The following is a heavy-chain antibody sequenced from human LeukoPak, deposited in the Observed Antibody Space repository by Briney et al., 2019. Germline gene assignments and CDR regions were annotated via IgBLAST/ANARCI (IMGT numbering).Heavy chain of an antibody. CDR2: IYSGGST. V-gene: IGHV3-53*01. J-gene: IGHJ4*02. CDR3: ARELQYHYYES. D-gene: IGHD2-2*01. CDR1: GFTVSNNY. Sequence: GGSLRLSCAASGFTVSNNYMSWVRQAPGKGLEWVSVIYSGGSTNYADSVKGRFTISRDNSKNTLYLQMNGLRAEDTAVYYCARELQYHYYESWGQGTRVTVSS.